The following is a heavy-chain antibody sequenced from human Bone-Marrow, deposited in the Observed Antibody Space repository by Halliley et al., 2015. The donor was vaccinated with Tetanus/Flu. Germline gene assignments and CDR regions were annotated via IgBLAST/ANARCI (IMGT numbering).Heavy chain of an antibody. CDR2: VPYSGST. J-gene: IGHJ5*02. CDR3: ARSDYSAYELGWFDP. D-gene: IGHD5-12*01. Sequence: IGYVPYSGSTTYNPSLKSRVTISVDTSKNQFSLRMISVTGADTAVYYCARSDYSAYELGWFDPWGQGTLVTVSS. V-gene: IGHV4-59*01.